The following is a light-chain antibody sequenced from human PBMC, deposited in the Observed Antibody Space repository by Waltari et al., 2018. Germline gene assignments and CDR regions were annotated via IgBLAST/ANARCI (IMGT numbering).Light chain of an antibody. CDR1: SSNIGNYY. CDR2: DNN. V-gene: IGLV1-51*01. Sequence: QSVLTQPPSVSAAPGQKVTISCSGSSSNIGNYYVSWYHQLPGAAPKLLIYDNNNGPSVIPDRFSASKSGTSATLGITGLQIGDEADYYCATWDNSLSEVVFCGGTKLTVL. CDR3: ATWDNSLSEVV. J-gene: IGLJ2*01.